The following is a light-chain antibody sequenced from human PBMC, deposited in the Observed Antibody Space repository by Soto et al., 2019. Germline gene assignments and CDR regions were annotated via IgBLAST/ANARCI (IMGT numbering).Light chain of an antibody. CDR2: GAS. CDR1: QSVSNN. CDR3: QQYDDWPPA. Sequence: EIVLTQSPGTLSLSPGERATLSCRASQSVSNNYLAWYQQKPGQAPRLLIYGASTRATGIPARFRGSGSGTEFTLTIDSLQSEDFAVYYCQQYDDWPPAFGGGTKVDIK. J-gene: IGKJ4*01. V-gene: IGKV3-15*01.